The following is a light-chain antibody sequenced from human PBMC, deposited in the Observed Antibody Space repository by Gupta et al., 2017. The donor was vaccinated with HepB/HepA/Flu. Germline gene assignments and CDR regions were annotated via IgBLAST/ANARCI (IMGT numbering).Light chain of an antibody. CDR2: EDF. CDR1: DIGIKR. V-gene: IGLV3-21*02. CDR3: QVWDHDTDHVV. Sequence: SYVLIQPPAGSVATGPTARLTCECNDIGIKRVTRYQQKPGQAPIIVVFEDFDRPSGIPERFSGSNSANTATLTITTIEAGDEADYYCQVWDHDTDHVVFGGGTKLSVL. J-gene: IGLJ2*01.